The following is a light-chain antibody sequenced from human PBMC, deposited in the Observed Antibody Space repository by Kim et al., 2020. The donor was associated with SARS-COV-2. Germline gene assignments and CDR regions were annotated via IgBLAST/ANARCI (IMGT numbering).Light chain of an antibody. CDR3: QQCSRSPLT. CDR1: QNVSNNY. CDR2: DAS. Sequence: EIVLTQSPGTLSLSPGERATLSCRASQNVSNNYVVWYQKKPGQAPRLLIDDASRRATGIPDRFSGSGSGTDFTLTISRLEPEDSAVYYCQQCSRSPLTFGGGTKVDIK. V-gene: IGKV3-20*01. J-gene: IGKJ4*01.